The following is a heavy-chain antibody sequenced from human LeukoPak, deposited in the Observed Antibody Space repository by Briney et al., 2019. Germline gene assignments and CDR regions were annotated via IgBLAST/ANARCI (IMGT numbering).Heavy chain of an antibody. CDR2: ISSYGDNT. V-gene: IGHV3-64*01. D-gene: IGHD4-23*01. CDR3: ARATNSYGGNSDY. J-gene: IGHJ4*02. Sequence: GGSLRLSCVASGFTFSDYTMHWVRQAPGKGLEYVSAISSYGDNTYYANSVKDRFTISRDNSKNTLYLQMGSLRADDMAVYYCARATNSYGGNSDYWGQGILVTVSA. CDR1: GFTFSDYT.